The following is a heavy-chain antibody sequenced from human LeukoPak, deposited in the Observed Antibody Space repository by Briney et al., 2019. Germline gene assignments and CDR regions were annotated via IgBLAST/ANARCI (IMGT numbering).Heavy chain of an antibody. CDR3: ARPNIEWLQPNDAFDI. J-gene: IGHJ3*02. Sequence: ASVKVSCKASGYTFTGYYMHWVRQAPGQGLEWMGRIIPILGIANYAQKFQGRVTITADKSTSTAYMELSSLRSEDTAVYYCARPNIEWLQPNDAFDIWGQGTMVTVSS. V-gene: IGHV1-69*02. CDR1: GYTFTGYY. D-gene: IGHD5-12*01. CDR2: IIPILGIA.